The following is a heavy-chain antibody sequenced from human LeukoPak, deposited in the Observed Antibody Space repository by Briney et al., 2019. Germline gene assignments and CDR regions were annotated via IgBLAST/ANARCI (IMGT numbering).Heavy chain of an antibody. Sequence: SGRSRRLSCAASGFSFSSHGIHWVRQAPGKGLEWVAVIWYDGTNKYYADSVKGRLTIYRDNSKKTVYLQMNSLRAEDTAVYYCARDKNDAFDIWGQGTMVTVSS. CDR2: IWYDGTNK. V-gene: IGHV3-33*01. CDR3: ARDKNDAFDI. J-gene: IGHJ3*02. CDR1: GFSFSSHG.